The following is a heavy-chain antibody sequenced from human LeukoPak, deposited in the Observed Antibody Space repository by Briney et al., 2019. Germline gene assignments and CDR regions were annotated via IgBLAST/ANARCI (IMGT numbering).Heavy chain of an antibody. Sequence: GGSLRLSCAASGFTFSSYGMHWVRQAPGRGLEWVAVISYDGSNKYYADSVKGRFTISRDNSKNTLYLQMNSLRAEDTAVYYCAKDDYDSSGYANYFDYWGQGTLVTVSS. V-gene: IGHV3-30*18. CDR3: AKDDYDSSGYANYFDY. CDR1: GFTFSSYG. J-gene: IGHJ4*02. D-gene: IGHD3-22*01. CDR2: ISYDGSNK.